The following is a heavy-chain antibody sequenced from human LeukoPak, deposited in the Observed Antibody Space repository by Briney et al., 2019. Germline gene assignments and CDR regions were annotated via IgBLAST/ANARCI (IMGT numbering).Heavy chain of an antibody. D-gene: IGHD3-22*01. V-gene: IGHV3-23*01. CDR1: GFTFSDYP. CDR3: AKDPYYYDSSGYFPFGF. CDR2: IDRTGGNT. Sequence: GGSLRLSCAASGFTFSDYPMSWVRQAPGKGLEWVSSIDRTGGNTYYRDSVKGRFTISRDNSRNTLYLQMTSLRAEDTAFYYCAKDPYYYDSSGYFPFGFWGQGTLVSVS. J-gene: IGHJ4*02.